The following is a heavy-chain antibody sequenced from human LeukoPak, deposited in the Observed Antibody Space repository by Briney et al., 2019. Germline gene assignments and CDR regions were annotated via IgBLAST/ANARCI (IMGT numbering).Heavy chain of an antibody. V-gene: IGHV1-2*02. D-gene: IGHD3-10*01. CDR1: GCTFTGYY. CDR2: INPNSGGT. J-gene: IGHJ4*02. CDR3: AVLWFGELYPPY. Sequence: ASVKVSCKASGCTFTGYYMHWVRQAPGQGLEWMGWINPNSGGTNYGQKFQGRVTMTRDTSISTAYMELSRLRSDDTAVYYCAVLWFGELYPPYWGQGTLVTVSS.